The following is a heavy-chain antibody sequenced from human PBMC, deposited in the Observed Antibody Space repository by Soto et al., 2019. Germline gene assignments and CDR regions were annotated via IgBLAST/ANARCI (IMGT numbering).Heavy chain of an antibody. V-gene: IGHV1-18*01. CDR2: ISAYNGNT. D-gene: IGHD6-19*01. CDR1: GYTFTSYG. CDR3: ASTAAVAATFFDY. Sequence: DSVKGSCKAAGYTFTSYGISWVRQAPGQGLEWMGWISAYNGNTNYAQKLQGRVTMTTDTSTSTAYMELRSLRSDDTAVYYCASTAAVAATFFDYWGPGTLVTVYS. J-gene: IGHJ4*02.